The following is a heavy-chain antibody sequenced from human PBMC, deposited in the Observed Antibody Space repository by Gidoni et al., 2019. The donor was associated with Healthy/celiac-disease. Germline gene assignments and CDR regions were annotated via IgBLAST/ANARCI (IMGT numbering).Heavy chain of an antibody. CDR3: AKVLEWGPVDYYDSSGYGWGFDY. V-gene: IGHV3-23*01. D-gene: IGHD3-22*01. CDR1: GFPFSSYA. CDR2: ISGSGGST. J-gene: IGHJ4*02. Sequence: EVQLLESGGGLVQPGGSLRLACAASGFPFSSYAMSWVRQAPGKGLEWVSAISGSGGSTYYADSVKGRFTISRDNSKNTLYLQMNSLRAEDTAVYYCAKVLEWGPVDYYDSSGYGWGFDYWGQGTLVTVSS.